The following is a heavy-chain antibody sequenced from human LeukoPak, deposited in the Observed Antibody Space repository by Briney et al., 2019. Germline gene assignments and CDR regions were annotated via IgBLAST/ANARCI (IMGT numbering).Heavy chain of an antibody. J-gene: IGHJ4*02. D-gene: IGHD5-12*01. CDR1: GYTFTDYY. Sequence: ASVKVSCKASGYTFTDYYIHWVRQAPGQGLEWMGGIIPIFGTANYAQKFQGRVTITADKSTSTAYMELSSLRSEDTAVYYCARDGGYGGLIVYWGQGTLVTVSS. V-gene: IGHV1-69*06. CDR2: IIPIFGTA. CDR3: ARDGGYGGLIVY.